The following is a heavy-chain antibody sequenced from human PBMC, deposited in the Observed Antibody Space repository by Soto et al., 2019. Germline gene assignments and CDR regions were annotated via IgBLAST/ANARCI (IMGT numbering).Heavy chain of an antibody. Sequence: GGSLRLSGIASGFIFRAYAMHWVRQAPGKGLEWVAVITYDGANGYYADSVRGRFAISRDNSKSTLFLQMNSLRPEDTAVYYCARPFSGRKPHFDYWGQGPLVNVS. CDR3: ARPFSGRKPHFDY. CDR1: GFIFRAYA. J-gene: IGHJ4*02. D-gene: IGHD1-26*01. CDR2: ITYDGANG. V-gene: IGHV3-30*09.